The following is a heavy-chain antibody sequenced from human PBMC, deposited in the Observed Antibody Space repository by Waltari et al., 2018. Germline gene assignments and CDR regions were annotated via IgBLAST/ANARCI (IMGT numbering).Heavy chain of an antibody. CDR3: TTLSVTKTSDY. CDR2: QKQDGSEK. Sequence: QLVESGGDSVQPGGSRRRSCVTAGFTFSTFYMWWVRQAPGKGLEWVASQKQDGSEKYYVDSVKGRFTVSRDNAKNSLYLQMNNLRADDTAVYYCTTLSVTKTSDYWGQGTLVTVSS. CDR1: GFTFSTFY. V-gene: IGHV3-7*01. D-gene: IGHD4-4*01. J-gene: IGHJ4*02.